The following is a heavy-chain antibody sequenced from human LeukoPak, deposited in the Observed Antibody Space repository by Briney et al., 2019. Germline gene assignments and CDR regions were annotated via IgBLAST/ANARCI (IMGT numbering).Heavy chain of an antibody. CDR2: IYYSGST. D-gene: IGHD4-11*01. CDR1: GGSISSYY. J-gene: IGHJ5*02. Sequence: SETLSLTCTVSGGSISSYYWSWIRQPPGKGLEWIGYIYYSGSTNYNPSLKSRVTISVDTSKNQFSLKLSSVTAADTAVYYCATAGTVTSHWFDPWGQGTLVTVSS. CDR3: ATAGTVTSHWFDP. V-gene: IGHV4-59*01.